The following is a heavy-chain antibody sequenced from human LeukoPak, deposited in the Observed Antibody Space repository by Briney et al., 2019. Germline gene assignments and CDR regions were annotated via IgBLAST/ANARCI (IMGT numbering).Heavy chain of an antibody. D-gene: IGHD6-13*01. J-gene: IGHJ4*02. CDR1: GGSISSHY. CDR2: FYYSGST. V-gene: IGHV4-59*08. Sequence: SETLSLTCTVSGGSISSHYWGWIRQPPGKGLEWIGYFYYSGSTNYNPSLKSRVTISVDTPKNQFSLKLSSVTAADTAVYYCARGYSGSWYDYWGQGTLVTVS. CDR3: ARGYSGSWYDY.